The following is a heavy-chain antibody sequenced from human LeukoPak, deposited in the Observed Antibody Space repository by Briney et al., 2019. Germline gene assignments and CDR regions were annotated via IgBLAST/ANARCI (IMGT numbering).Heavy chain of an antibody. CDR1: EFTFSSYN. D-gene: IGHD3-3*01. CDR2: ISSSSAYI. V-gene: IGHV3-21*01. CDR3: AREMFWSGYFSNLHFDY. Sequence: GGFLRLSCAASEFTFSSYNMNWVRQAPGKGLEWVSSISSSSAYIYYADSVKGRFTISRDNAKNSLYLQMNSLRAEDTAVYYCAREMFWSGYFSNLHFDYWGQGALVTVSS. J-gene: IGHJ4*02.